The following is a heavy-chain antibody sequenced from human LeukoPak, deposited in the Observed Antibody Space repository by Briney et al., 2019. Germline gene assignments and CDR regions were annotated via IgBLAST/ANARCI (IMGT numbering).Heavy chain of an antibody. CDR2: IGKSGDT. CDR3: ARGAYTGFDV. V-gene: IGHV3-13*04. Sequence: GGSLRLSCAASGLSFSTYDMHWVRQATGEGLEWVSGIGKSGDTSYVGSVEGRFTISRDNAKNSLYLQMNSLRSGDTAVYYCARGAYTGFDVWGQGGVVVVSS. J-gene: IGHJ3*01. D-gene: IGHD5-12*01. CDR1: GLSFSTYD.